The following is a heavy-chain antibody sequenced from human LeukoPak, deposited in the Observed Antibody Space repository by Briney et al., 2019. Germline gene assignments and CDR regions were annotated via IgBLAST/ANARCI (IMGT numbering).Heavy chain of an antibody. J-gene: IGHJ1*01. D-gene: IGHD2-15*01. Sequence: GGSLRLSCAASGFTFSSYAMSWVRQAPGKGLEWVSAISGSGGSTYYADSVKGRFTISRDNSKNTLYLQMNSLRAEDTAVYYCAQQVGYCSSGNCYFTYWGQGTLVTVSS. CDR3: AQQVGYCSSGNCYFTY. CDR2: ISGSGGST. CDR1: GFTFSSYA. V-gene: IGHV3-23*01.